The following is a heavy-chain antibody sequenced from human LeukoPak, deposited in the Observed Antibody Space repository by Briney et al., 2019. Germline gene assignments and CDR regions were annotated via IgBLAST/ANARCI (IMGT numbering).Heavy chain of an antibody. CDR2: IYYSGST. CDR3: ARDSIVVVPAATFDRYYYYGMDV. CDR1: GGSISSGGYY. V-gene: IGHV4-31*03. J-gene: IGHJ6*02. D-gene: IGHD2-2*01. Sequence: SETLSLICTVSGGSISSGGYYWSWIRQHPGKGLEWIGYIYYSGSTHYNPSLKSRVTISVDTSKNQFSLKLSSVTAADTAVYYCARDSIVVVPAATFDRYYYYGMDVWGQGTTVTVSS.